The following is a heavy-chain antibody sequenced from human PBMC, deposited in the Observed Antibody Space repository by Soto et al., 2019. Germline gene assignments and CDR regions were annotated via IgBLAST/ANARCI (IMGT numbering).Heavy chain of an antibody. J-gene: IGHJ5*02. CDR1: GGSISSSSYY. D-gene: IGHD3-22*01. Sequence: AETVSLTCTVSGGSISSSSYYWGWIRQPPGKGLEWIGSIYYSGSTYYNPSLKSRVTISVDTSKNQFSLKLSSVTAADTAVYYCARAYYYDSSGYYYNWFDPSGQGTLLTVSS. CDR3: ARAYYYDSSGYYYNWFDP. V-gene: IGHV4-39*01. CDR2: IYYSGST.